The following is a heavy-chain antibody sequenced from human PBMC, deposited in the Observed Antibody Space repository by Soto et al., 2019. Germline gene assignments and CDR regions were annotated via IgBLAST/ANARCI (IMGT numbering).Heavy chain of an antibody. J-gene: IGHJ4*02. D-gene: IGHD3-10*01. V-gene: IGHV4-59*01. CDR2: IYYSGTT. CDR3: ARESYYGSGATVVAY. CDR1: GGSISGYY. Sequence: SETLSLTCTFSGGSISGYYWSWIRQPPGKGLEWIGYIYYSGTTSYNPSLNSRVTMSVDTSKNQFSLKVNSVTAADTAVYYCARESYYGSGATVVAYWGQGTLVTVSS.